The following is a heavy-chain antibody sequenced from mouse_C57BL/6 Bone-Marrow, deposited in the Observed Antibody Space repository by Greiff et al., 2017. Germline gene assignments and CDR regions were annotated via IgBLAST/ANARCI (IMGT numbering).Heavy chain of an antibody. Sequence: EVQLVESGGDLVKPGGSLKISCAASGFTFSSYGMPWVRQTPDQRLEWVATISSGGSYTYYPDSVKGRFTISRDNAKNTLYLQMSSLTSADTAMYYCARLDREYAMDYWGQGTSVTVSS. CDR3: ARLDREYAMDY. J-gene: IGHJ4*01. D-gene: IGHD3-2*01. CDR2: ISSGGSYT. V-gene: IGHV5-6*01. CDR1: GFTFSSYG.